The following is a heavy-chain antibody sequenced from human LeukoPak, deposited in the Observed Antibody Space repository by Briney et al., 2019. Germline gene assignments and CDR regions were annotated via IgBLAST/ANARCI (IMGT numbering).Heavy chain of an antibody. Sequence: GGSLRLSCAASGFTFSNAWMSWVRQAPGKGLEWVGRIKSKNDGGTSDYAAPVKGRFTISRDDSKNTLCLQMNSLKTEDTAVYYCTRDHDVGASPIDYWGQGTLVTVSS. CDR3: TRDHDVGASPIDY. D-gene: IGHD1-26*01. V-gene: IGHV3-15*01. CDR2: IKSKNDGGTS. CDR1: GFTFSNAW. J-gene: IGHJ4*02.